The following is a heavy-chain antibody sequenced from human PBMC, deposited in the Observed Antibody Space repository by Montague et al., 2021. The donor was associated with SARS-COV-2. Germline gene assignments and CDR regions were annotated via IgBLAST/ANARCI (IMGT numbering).Heavy chain of an antibody. D-gene: IGHD1-26*01. CDR2: IHYSGST. Sequence: SETLSLTCTVSGGSISNSSYYWAWVRQPPGKGLEWMASIHYSGSTYYNPSLKSRVSISVDTSKNQFSLKLSSVTAADTAVYYCARLWDTVYYYYGMDVWGQGTTVTVSS. CDR3: ARLWDTVYYYYGMDV. V-gene: IGHV4-39*01. J-gene: IGHJ6*02. CDR1: GGSISNSSYY.